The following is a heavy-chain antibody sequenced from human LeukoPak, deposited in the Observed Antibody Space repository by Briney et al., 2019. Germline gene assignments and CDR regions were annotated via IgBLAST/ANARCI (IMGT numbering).Heavy chain of an antibody. CDR1: GFIFSSHG. CDR2: VSPSGDIT. V-gene: IGHV3-23*01. Sequence: GGSLRLSCAASGFIFSSHGMNWVRQAPGKGLEWVSGVSPSGDITYYADSVKGRFTISRDNSKNRVYLQMDSLRFEDAAVYYCAQDLAYIRFDSWGRGTLVTVSS. J-gene: IGHJ4*02. CDR3: AQDLAYIRFDS. D-gene: IGHD1-1*01.